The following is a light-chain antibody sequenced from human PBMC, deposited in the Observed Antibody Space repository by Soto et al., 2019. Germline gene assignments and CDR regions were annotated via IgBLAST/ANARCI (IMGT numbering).Light chain of an antibody. J-gene: IGKJ1*01. CDR1: QSISSY. CDR2: AAS. Sequence: SQLPPSPSSLSASVGDRVTITCRASQSISSYLNCYQQKPGKAPKLLIYAASSLQSGVPSRFSGSGSGTDFTLTISSLQPEDFATYYCQQSYSTPPWTFGQGTKVDIK. CDR3: QQSYSTPPWT. V-gene: IGKV1-39*01.